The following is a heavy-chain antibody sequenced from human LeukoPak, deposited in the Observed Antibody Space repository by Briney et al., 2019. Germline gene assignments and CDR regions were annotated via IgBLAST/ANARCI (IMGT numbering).Heavy chain of an antibody. CDR2: IWYDGSNK. V-gene: IGHV3-33*01. Sequence: PGRSLRLSCAASGFTFSSYGMHWVRQAPGKGLEWVAGIWYDGSNKYYADSVKGRFTISRDNSKNTLYLQMNSLRAEDTAVYYCARDRRRDCSSTSCYEPAYYYYGMDVWGQGTTVTVSS. CDR1: GFTFSSYG. D-gene: IGHD2-2*01. J-gene: IGHJ6*02. CDR3: ARDRRRDCSSTSCYEPAYYYYGMDV.